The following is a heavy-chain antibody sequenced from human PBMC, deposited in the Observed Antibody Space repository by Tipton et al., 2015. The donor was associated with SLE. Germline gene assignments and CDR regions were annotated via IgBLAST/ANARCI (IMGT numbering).Heavy chain of an antibody. CDR2: ISGSGGST. CDR3: ARDEYSSSWYGGKAFDI. CDR1: GFTFSSYA. D-gene: IGHD6-13*01. V-gene: IGHV3-23*01. J-gene: IGHJ3*02. Sequence: GSLRLSCAASGFTFSSYAMSWVRQAPGKGLEWVSAISGSGGSTYYADSVKGRFTISRDNSKNTLYLQMNSLRAEDTAVYYCARDEYSSSWYGGKAFDIWGQGTMVTVSS.